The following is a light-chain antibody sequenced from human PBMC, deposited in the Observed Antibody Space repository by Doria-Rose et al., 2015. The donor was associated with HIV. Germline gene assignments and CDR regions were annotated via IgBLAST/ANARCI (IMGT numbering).Light chain of an antibody. CDR2: AAS. V-gene: IGKV1-8*01. J-gene: IGKJ2*01. CDR1: QGVSTY. CDR3: QQYYNDPVT. Sequence: IQVTQSPSSVSASTGDRVTITCRASQGVSTYLAWYQQQPGKAPKLLIDAASTLQGGIPSRFSGSGSGTDFTLTISSLQSEDFATYYCQQYYNDPVTFGQGTRVEIK.